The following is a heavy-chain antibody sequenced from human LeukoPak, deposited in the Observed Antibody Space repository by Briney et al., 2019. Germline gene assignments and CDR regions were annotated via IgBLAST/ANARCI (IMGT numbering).Heavy chain of an antibody. CDR2: IYTSGST. Sequence: SETLSLTCTVSAGSISSGSYYWSWIRQPAGKGLEWIGRIYTSGSTNYNPSLKSRVTISVDTSKNQFSLKLSSVTAADTAVYYCAGGGNPQYSSDGTHYYYYYMDVWGKGTTVTVSS. CDR1: AGSISSGSYY. CDR3: AGGGNPQYSSDGTHYYYYYMDV. D-gene: IGHD6-25*01. J-gene: IGHJ6*03. V-gene: IGHV4-61*02.